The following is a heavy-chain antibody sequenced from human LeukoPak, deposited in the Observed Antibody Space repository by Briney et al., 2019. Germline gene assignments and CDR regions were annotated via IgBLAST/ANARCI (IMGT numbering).Heavy chain of an antibody. CDR3: VCCDGSGRPN. D-gene: IGHD3-22*01. CDR2: INSDGSST. CDR1: GFTFSNCW. V-gene: IGHV3-74*01. J-gene: IGHJ4*02. Sequence: GGSLRLSCAASGFTFSNCWMHWVRQAPGKGLVWVSRINSDGSSTIYADSVKGRFTISRDNAKITLYLQMNSLRAEDTAVYYCVCCDGSGRPNWGQGTLVTVSS.